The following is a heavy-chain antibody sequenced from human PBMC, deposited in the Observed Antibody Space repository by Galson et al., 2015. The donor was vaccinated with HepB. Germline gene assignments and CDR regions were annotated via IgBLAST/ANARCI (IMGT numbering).Heavy chain of an antibody. J-gene: IGHJ4*02. Sequence: SLRLSCAASGFTFSTYAMHWVRQAPGKGLEWVAVISYDENNKYYVDSVKGRFIISRDNSKNTLYLQMNNLRIEDTAVYYCARGGSSGYFDEDYWGQGTLVTVSS. CDR3: ARGGSSGYFDEDY. V-gene: IGHV3-30*04. CDR2: ISYDENNK. D-gene: IGHD3-22*01. CDR1: GFTFSTYA.